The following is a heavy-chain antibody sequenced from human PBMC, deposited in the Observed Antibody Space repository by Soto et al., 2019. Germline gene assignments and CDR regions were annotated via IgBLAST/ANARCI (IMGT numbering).Heavy chain of an antibody. CDR2: ISYDGSNK. V-gene: IGHV3-30*18. CDR3: AKSRYDSSGYYDY. J-gene: IGHJ4*02. CDR1: GFTFSSYG. D-gene: IGHD3-22*01. Sequence: GGSLRLSCAASGFTFSSYGVHWVRQAPGKGLEWVAVISYDGSNKYYADSVKGRFTISRDNSKNTLYLQMNSLRAEDTAVYYCAKSRYDSSGYYDYWGQGTLVTVSS.